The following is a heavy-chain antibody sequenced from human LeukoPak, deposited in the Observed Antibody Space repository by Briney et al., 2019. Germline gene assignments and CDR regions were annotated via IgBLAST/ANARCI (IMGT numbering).Heavy chain of an antibody. CDR2: ISGSGGST. CDR1: GFTFSSYA. CDR3: AKENGYYYDSSVLLGY. V-gene: IGHV3-23*01. Sequence: GGSLRLSCAASGFTFSSYAMSWVRQAPGKGLEWVSAISGSGGSTYYADSVKGRFTIPRDNSKNTLYLQMNSLRAEDTAVYYCAKENGYYYDSSVLLGYWGQGTLVTVSS. D-gene: IGHD3-22*01. J-gene: IGHJ4*02.